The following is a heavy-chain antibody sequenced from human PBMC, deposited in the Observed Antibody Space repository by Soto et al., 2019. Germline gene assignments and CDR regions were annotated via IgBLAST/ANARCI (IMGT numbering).Heavy chain of an antibody. D-gene: IGHD6-13*01. V-gene: IGHV3-30*18. Sequence: QVQLVESGGGAVQPGRSLRLSCTASAFTLRSYGMHWVRQAPGKGLEWVAVISHDGGNKYYADSVRGRFTISRDNSKNMIYLQMNSVRAEDTAVYYCAKDPASAAGTFFDYYYYLDVWGKGTTVTVSS. J-gene: IGHJ6*03. CDR3: AKDPASAAGTFFDYYYYLDV. CDR1: AFTLRSYG. CDR2: ISHDGGNK.